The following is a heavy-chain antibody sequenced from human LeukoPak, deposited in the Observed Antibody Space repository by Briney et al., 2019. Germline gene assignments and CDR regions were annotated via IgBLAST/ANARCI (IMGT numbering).Heavy chain of an antibody. J-gene: IGHJ4*02. CDR3: ASKVATIYSYFDY. V-gene: IGHV4-38-2*02. Sequence: SETLSLTCTVSGDSISSGNYWGWIRQPPGKGLEWIGSIFHTGSTYFNLSLKSRVTISVDTSKNQFSLKLSSVTAADTAVYYCASKVATIYSYFDYWGQGTLVTVSS. CDR1: GDSISSGNY. D-gene: IGHD5-12*01. CDR2: IFHTGST.